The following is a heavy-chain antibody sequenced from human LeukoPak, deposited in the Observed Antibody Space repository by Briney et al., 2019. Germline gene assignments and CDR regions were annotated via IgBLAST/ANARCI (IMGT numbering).Heavy chain of an antibody. V-gene: IGHV3-23*01. CDR2: IASSGRNT. D-gene: IGHD5-24*01. CDR3: AKDIQLSA. Sequence: GGSLRLSCAASGFSFDDYDMSWVRQAPGKGLEWVSLIASSGRNTYYTDSVRGRFTISRDNSKKTLSLQMNSLRVEDTAIYYCAKDIQLSAWGLGTMVTVSS. CDR1: GFSFDDYD. J-gene: IGHJ3*01.